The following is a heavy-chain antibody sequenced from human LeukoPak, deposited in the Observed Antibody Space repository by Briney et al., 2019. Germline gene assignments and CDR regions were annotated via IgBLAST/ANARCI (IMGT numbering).Heavy chain of an antibody. Sequence: PSETLSLTCTVSGGSISSGAYYWSWIRQHPGKGLEWIGYIYYTGSTYYNPSLKSRLTISVDTSKNQFSLRLSSVTAADTAVYYCARWVVPAAAPGSSNWSDPWGQGTLVTVSS. CDR1: GGSISSGAYY. J-gene: IGHJ5*02. D-gene: IGHD2-2*01. V-gene: IGHV4-31*03. CDR3: ARWVVPAAAPGSSNWSDP. CDR2: IYYTGST.